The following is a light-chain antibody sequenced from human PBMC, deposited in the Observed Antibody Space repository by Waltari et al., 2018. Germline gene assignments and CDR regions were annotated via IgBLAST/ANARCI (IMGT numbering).Light chain of an antibody. CDR3: AAWDDSLNGPVV. CDR1: SSTLGSNT. J-gene: IGLJ2*01. CDR2: SNK. V-gene: IGLV1-44*01. Sequence: QSVRTQPPSASGTPGQRVPIPCAGTSSTLGSNTVNWYHQLPETAPKLLTYSNKQRPPGVPDRFSGSTSGTSAFLALSGLQSADEADYYCAAWDDSLNGPVVFGGGTKLTVL.